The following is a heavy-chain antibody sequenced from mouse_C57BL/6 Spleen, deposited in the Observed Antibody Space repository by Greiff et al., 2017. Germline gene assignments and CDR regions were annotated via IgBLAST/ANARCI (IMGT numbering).Heavy chain of an antibody. Sequence: QVQLQQPGAELVMPGASVKLSCKASGYTFTSYWMHWVKQRPGQGLEWIGEIDPSDSYTNYNQKFKGKSTLTVDKSSSTAYMQLSSLASEDSAVYYYASLDGMDYWGQGTTLTVSS. CDR2: IDPSDSYT. CDR3: ASLDGMDY. D-gene: IGHD2-1*01. J-gene: IGHJ2*01. V-gene: IGHV1-69*01. CDR1: GYTFTSYW.